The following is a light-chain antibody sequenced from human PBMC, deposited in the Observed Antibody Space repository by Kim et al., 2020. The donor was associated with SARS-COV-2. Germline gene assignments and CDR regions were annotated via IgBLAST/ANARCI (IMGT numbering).Light chain of an antibody. Sequence: EILMTQSPATLSLSPGERATLSCRASQTVKDNLYSYQQKPRQPPRILIYGASIRATGITARFSGSGSGTDFTLTISSLLSEDFAEYYCQQYYSWLPLTFGGGTKVDIK. CDR2: GAS. CDR1: QTVKDN. J-gene: IGKJ4*01. V-gene: IGKV3-15*01. CDR3: QQYYSWLPLT.